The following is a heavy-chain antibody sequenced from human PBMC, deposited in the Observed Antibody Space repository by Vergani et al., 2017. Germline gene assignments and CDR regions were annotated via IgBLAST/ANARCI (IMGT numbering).Heavy chain of an antibody. V-gene: IGHV1-69*12. CDR1: GGTFSSYA. Sequence: QVQLVQSGAEVKKPGSSVKVSCKASGGTFSSYAISWVRQAPGQGLEWMGGIIPIFGTANYAQKLQGRVTITADESTSTAYMELSSLRSEDTAVYYCARVVSRGILTKLAWFDPWGQGTLVTVSS. CDR3: ARVVSRGILTKLAWFDP. J-gene: IGHJ5*02. D-gene: IGHD3-9*01. CDR2: IIPIFGTA.